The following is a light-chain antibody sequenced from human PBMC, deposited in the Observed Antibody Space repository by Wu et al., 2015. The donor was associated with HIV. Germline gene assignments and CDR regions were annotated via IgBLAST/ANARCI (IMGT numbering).Light chain of an antibody. CDR1: QSVSSIY. CDR2: GAS. Sequence: EIVLTQSPGTLSLSPGERATLSCRASQSVSSIYVAWYQQKPGQAPRLLIYGASNRASGVPARFSGSGSGTDFTLTISSLEPEDFAVYYCQHRNNWPFTFGPGTKVDLK. V-gene: IGKV3D-20*02. CDR3: QHRNNWPFT. J-gene: IGKJ3*01.